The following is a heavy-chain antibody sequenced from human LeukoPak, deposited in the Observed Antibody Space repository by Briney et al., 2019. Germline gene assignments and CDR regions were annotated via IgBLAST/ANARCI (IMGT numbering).Heavy chain of an antibody. CDR1: GYTFTSYD. D-gene: IGHD3-16*02. CDR3: ARTGVHDYVWGSYRYNRGFDY. Sequence: ASVKVSCKASGYTFTSYDINWVRQATGQGLEWMGWMNPNSGNTGYAQKFQGRVTMTRNTSISTAYMELSSLRSEDTAVYYCARTGVHDYVWGSYRYNRGFDYWGQGTLVTVSS. CDR2: MNPNSGNT. J-gene: IGHJ4*02. V-gene: IGHV1-8*01.